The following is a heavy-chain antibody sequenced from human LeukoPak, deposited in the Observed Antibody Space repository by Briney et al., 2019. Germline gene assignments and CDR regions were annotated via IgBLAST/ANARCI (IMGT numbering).Heavy chain of an antibody. V-gene: IGHV3-21*01. Sequence: PGGSLRLSCAASGFTFSSYSMNWVRQAPGKGLEWVSSISSSSSYIYYADSVKGRFTISRDNAKNSLYLQMNSLRAEDTAVHYCARDSGSASDSSGYYYYWAFDIWGQGTMVTISS. CDR3: ARDSGSASDSSGYYYYWAFDI. CDR2: ISSSSSYI. J-gene: IGHJ3*02. D-gene: IGHD3-22*01. CDR1: GFTFSSYS.